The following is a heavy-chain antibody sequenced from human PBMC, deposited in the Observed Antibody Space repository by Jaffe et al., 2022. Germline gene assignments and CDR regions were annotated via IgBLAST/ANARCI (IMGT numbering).Heavy chain of an antibody. Sequence: EVQLVESGGGLVQPGGSLRLSCAASGFTFDYWMTWVRQAPGKGLEWVANINHDGSETYYVDSVKGRFTISRDNAKNSLYLQMDSLRAEDTAVYYCARDATWHNFDHWGQGTLVTVSS. J-gene: IGHJ4*02. CDR1: GFTFDYW. V-gene: IGHV3-7*01. CDR3: ARDATWHNFDH. CDR2: INHDGSET.